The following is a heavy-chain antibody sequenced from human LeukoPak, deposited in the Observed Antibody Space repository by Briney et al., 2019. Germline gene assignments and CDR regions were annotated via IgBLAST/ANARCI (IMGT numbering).Heavy chain of an antibody. CDR3: ARSPLGYFDWFYDY. V-gene: IGHV3-23*01. D-gene: IGHD3-9*01. J-gene: IGHJ4*02. CDR1: GFTFSSSA. Sequence: PGGSLRLSCAASGFTFSSSAMSWVRQAPGKGLEWVSGISASASGTYYADSVKGRFTISRDNAKNSLYLQMNSLRAEDTAVYYCARSPLGYFDWFYDYWGQGTLVTVSS. CDR2: ISASASGT.